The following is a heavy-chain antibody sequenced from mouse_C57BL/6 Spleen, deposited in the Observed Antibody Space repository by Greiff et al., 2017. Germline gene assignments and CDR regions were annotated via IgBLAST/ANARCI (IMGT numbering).Heavy chain of an antibody. V-gene: IGHV1-82*01. CDR2: IYPGDGDT. Sequence: QVQLKESGPELVKPGASVKISCKASGYAFSSSWMNWVKQRPGKGLEWIGRIYPGDGDTNYNGKFKGKATLTADKSSSPAYMQLSSLTSEDSAVYFCARFFHDGYYEDYWGQGTTLTVSS. D-gene: IGHD2-3*01. J-gene: IGHJ2*01. CDR1: GYAFSSSW. CDR3: ARFFHDGYYEDY.